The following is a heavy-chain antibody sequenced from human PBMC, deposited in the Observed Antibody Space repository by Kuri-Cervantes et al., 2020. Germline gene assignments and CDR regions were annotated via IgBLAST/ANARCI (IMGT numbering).Heavy chain of an antibody. CDR3: AKDWGNWGYGYYFDY. D-gene: IGHD7-27*01. J-gene: IGHJ4*02. V-gene: IGHV3-30*18. CDR2: ISYDGSNE. Sequence: GESLKISCAASCFTFSVYKMDWVRQAPGKGLEWVAVISYDGSNEYYADSVKGRFTISRDNSKNTLYLQLNSLRAEDTAMYYCAKDWGNWGYGYYFDYWGQGTLVTVSS. CDR1: CFTFSVYK.